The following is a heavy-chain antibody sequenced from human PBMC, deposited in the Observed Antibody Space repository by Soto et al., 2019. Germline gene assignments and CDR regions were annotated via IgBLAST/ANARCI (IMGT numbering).Heavy chain of an antibody. CDR1: GSTFSSYG. J-gene: IGHJ6*02. CDR2: VSSGSAYI. D-gene: IGHD6-13*01. Sequence: EVQLVESGGGLVKPGGSLRLSCAASGSTFSSYGMNWVRQAPGKGLEWVSSVSSGSAYIYYAESVQGRFTISRDNAKTSLYLQMNSLRADDTAVYYCARGRSGSGWYGLGGMDVWGQGTTVTVSS. CDR3: ARGRSGSGWYGLGGMDV. V-gene: IGHV3-21*01.